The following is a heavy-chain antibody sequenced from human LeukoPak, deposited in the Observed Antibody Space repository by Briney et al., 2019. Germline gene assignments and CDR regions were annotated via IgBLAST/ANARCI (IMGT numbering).Heavy chain of an antibody. CDR3: TRDLSHDSSG. Sequence: GGSLRLSCAASGFTFSDYWMTWVRQAPGKGLECVSNIKTDGSATYYPDSVKGRFTVSRDNAKNTLYLQMNNLRVEDTTIYYCTRDLSHDSSGWRRGTVV. J-gene: IGHJ4*02. CDR2: IKTDGSAT. D-gene: IGHD3-22*01. CDR1: GFTFSDYW. V-gene: IGHV3-7*01.